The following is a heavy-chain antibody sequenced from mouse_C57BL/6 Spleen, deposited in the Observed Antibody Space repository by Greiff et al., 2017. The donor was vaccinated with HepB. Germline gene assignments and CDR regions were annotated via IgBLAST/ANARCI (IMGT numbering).Heavy chain of an antibody. CDR1: GYTFTSYW. D-gene: IGHD1-1*01. CDR3: ARGGTITKNAY. Sequence: VKLQQPGAELVKPGASVKLSCKASGYTFTSYWMQWVKQRPGQGLEWIGEIDPSDSYTNYNQKFKGKATLTVDTSSSTAYMQLSSLTSEDSAVYYCARGGTITKNAYWGQGTLVTVSA. V-gene: IGHV1-50*01. J-gene: IGHJ3*01. CDR2: IDPSDSYT.